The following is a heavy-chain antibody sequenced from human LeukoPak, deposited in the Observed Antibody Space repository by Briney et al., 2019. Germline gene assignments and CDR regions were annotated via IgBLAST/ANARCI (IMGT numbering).Heavy chain of an antibody. J-gene: IGHJ2*01. V-gene: IGHV3-23*01. CDR2: ISGSGYST. CDR3: AKFTQKGSPDHWYFDL. D-gene: IGHD6-6*01. CDR1: GFTFSIYA. Sequence: PGGSLRLSCAASGFTFSIYAMSWVRQAPGRGLEWVSVISGSGYSTYYADSVKGRFTISRDNFKNTLYLQMNSLRAEDTAVYYCAKFTQKGSPDHWYFDLWGRGTLVTVSS.